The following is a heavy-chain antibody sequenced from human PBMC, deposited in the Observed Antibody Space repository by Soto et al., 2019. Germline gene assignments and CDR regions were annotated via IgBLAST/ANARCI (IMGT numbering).Heavy chain of an antibody. CDR2: INHSGST. D-gene: IGHD2-15*01. V-gene: IGHV4-34*01. J-gene: IGHJ4*02. CDR1: GGSFSGYY. CDR3: ARASYCSGGSCNTPLVRFDY. Sequence: SETLSLTCAVYGGSFSGYYWSWIRQPPGKGLEWIGEINHSGSTNYNPSLKSRVTISVDTSKNQFSLKLSSVTAADTAVYYCARASYCSGGSCNTPLVRFDYWGQGTLVTVSS.